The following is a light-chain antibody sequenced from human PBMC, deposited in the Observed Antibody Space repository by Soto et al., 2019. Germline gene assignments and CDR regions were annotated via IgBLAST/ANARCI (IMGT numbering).Light chain of an antibody. Sequence: ETLMTQSPATLSVSPGGRATLSCRASQSISDTLAWYQQKPGQAPRLLIYDTSDRATGLPARFSGSGSGTDFTLTISSLEPEDFAVFYCQQRSIWPWTFGQGTKVDIK. CDR1: QSISDT. V-gene: IGKV3-11*01. CDR3: QQRSIWPWT. CDR2: DTS. J-gene: IGKJ1*01.